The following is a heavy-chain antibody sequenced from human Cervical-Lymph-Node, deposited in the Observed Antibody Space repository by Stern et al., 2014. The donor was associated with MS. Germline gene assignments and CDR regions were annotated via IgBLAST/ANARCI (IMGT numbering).Heavy chain of an antibody. Sequence: QVQLVQSGAEVKKPGSSVKVSCKASGGTFSSYAISWVRQAPGQGLEWMGGIIPILGTANDAKKFQGRVKITADESTSTATMELSSLRSEDTAVYYCARARAAAGNYYYGMDVWGQGTTVTVSS. D-gene: IGHD6-13*01. V-gene: IGHV1-69*01. CDR1: GGTFSSYA. CDR3: ARARAAAGNYYYGMDV. J-gene: IGHJ6*02. CDR2: IIPILGTA.